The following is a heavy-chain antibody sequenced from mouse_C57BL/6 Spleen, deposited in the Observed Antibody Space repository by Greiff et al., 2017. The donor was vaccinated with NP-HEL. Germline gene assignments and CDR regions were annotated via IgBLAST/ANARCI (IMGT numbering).Heavy chain of an antibody. Sequence: EVHLVESGGGLVKPGGSLKLSCAASGFTFSDYGMHWVRQAPEKGLEWVAYISSGSSTIYYADTVKGRFTISRDNAKNTLLLQMTSLRSEDTAMYYCARNYGRGPYYFDYWGQGTTLTVSS. D-gene: IGHD1-1*01. CDR1: GFTFSDYG. CDR2: ISSGSSTI. CDR3: ARNYGRGPYYFDY. V-gene: IGHV5-17*01. J-gene: IGHJ2*01.